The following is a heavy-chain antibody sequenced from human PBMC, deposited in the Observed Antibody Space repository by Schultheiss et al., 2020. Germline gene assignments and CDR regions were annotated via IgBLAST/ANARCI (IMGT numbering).Heavy chain of an antibody. V-gene: IGHV3-21*01. CDR1: GFALNTCS. CDR3: ARENYGYGEGFDY. J-gene: IGHJ4*02. D-gene: IGHD4-17*01. Sequence: GGSLRLSCAASGFALNTCSMNWVRQAPGKGLEWVSSIDASGSGTYYADSMRGRFTISSDNAKNSLYLQMDSLRAEDTAVYFCARENYGYGEGFDYWGQGTLVNVSS. CDR2: IDASGSGT.